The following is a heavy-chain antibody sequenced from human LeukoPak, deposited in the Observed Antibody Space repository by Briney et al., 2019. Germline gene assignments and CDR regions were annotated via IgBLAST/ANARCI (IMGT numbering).Heavy chain of an antibody. Sequence: GGSLRLSCAASGFTFSSYWMSWVRQAPGKVLEWVANIKQDGSEKYYVDSVKGRFTVSRDNAKNSLYLQMNRLRAEDTAVYYCARDGRAWYYWGQGTLVTVSS. V-gene: IGHV3-7*01. CDR2: IKQDGSEK. CDR3: ARDGRAWYY. D-gene: IGHD1-14*01. J-gene: IGHJ4*02. CDR1: GFTFSSYW.